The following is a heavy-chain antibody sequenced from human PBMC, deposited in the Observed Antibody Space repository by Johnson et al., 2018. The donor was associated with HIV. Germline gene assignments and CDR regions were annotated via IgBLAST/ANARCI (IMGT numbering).Heavy chain of an antibody. CDR2: IKQDGSEK. J-gene: IGHJ3*02. Sequence: EVQLLESGGGLVQRGGSLRLSCAASGFAFSSYWMAWVRQAPGKGLEWVANIKQDGSEKHYVDSVKGRFTISRDNAKNSLYLQMNSLRAEDTAVYYCAKVGYYYDSSGAFDIWGQGTMVTVSS. CDR3: AKVGYYYDSSGAFDI. CDR1: GFAFSSYW. V-gene: IGHV3-7*02. D-gene: IGHD3-22*01.